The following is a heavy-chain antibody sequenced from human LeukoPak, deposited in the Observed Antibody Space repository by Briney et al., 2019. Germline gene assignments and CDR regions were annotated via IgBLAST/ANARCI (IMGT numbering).Heavy chain of an antibody. CDR3: ARGGSSSWYYYYGMDV. Sequence: SQTLSLTCAISGDRVSSNSAAWNWIRQSPSRGLEWLGRTYYRSKWYNDYAVSVKSRITINPDTSKNQFSLQLNSVTPEDTAVYYCARGGSSSWYYYYGMDVWGQGTTVTVSS. CDR2: TYYRSKWYN. CDR1: GDRVSSNSAA. J-gene: IGHJ6*02. D-gene: IGHD6-13*01. V-gene: IGHV6-1*01.